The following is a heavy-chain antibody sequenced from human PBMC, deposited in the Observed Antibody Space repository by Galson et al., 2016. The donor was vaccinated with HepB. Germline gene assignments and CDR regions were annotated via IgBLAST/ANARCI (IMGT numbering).Heavy chain of an antibody. V-gene: IGHV4-59*01. CDR1: GDSISNYS. CDR2: IYYNGST. Sequence: SETLSLTCTVSGDSISNYSWSWIRQPPGKGLEWIGYIYYNGSTNYNPSLKSRVTISVDTSKNQFSLKLSSVTAADTAVYYCARDLGGVWFGEIGYYYYGMDVWGQGTTATVSS. CDR3: ARDLGGVWFGEIGYYYYGMDV. D-gene: IGHD3-10*01. J-gene: IGHJ6*02.